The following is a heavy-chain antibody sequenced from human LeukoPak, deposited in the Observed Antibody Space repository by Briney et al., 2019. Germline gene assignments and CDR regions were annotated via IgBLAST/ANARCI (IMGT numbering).Heavy chain of an antibody. CDR1: GGSISSGGYY. V-gene: IGHV4-31*03. Sequence: PSETLSLTCTVSGGSISSGGYYWSWIRQHPGKGLEWIGYIYYSGSTYYNPSLKSRVTISVDTSKNQFSLKLSSVTAADTAVYYCVRDQMGPRAIDYWGQGTLVTVSS. D-gene: IGHD1-26*01. CDR3: VRDQMGPRAIDY. J-gene: IGHJ4*02. CDR2: IYYSGST.